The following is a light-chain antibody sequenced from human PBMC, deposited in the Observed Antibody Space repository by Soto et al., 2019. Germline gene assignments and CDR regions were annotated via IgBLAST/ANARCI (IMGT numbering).Light chain of an antibody. V-gene: IGKV3-20*01. J-gene: IGKJ5*01. CDR1: QTVSSNY. CDR3: KQYTGPPTT. CDR2: GAS. Sequence: EIIFTQSAETMSLSPGEIPTLSCRVSQTVSSNYLAWCQQRPGQSPSLLIYGASTRAAGIPARFSGSGSGTDFTLTITRLEPEDSAVYFCKQYTGPPTTFGHGTRVEIK.